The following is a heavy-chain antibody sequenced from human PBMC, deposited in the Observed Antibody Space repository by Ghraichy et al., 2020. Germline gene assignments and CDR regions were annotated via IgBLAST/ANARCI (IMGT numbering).Heavy chain of an antibody. CDR2: ISSSSSYI. CDR1: GFTFSSYS. CDR3: ARDQGYCTGGVCSHYYYMDV. J-gene: IGHJ6*03. V-gene: IGHV3-21*01. D-gene: IGHD2-8*02. Sequence: GGSLRLSCAASGFTFSSYSMNWVRQAPGKGLEWVSSISSSSSYIYYADSVKGRFTISRDNAKNSLYLQMNSLRAEDTAVYYCARDQGYCTGGVCSHYYYMDVWGKGTTVTVSS.